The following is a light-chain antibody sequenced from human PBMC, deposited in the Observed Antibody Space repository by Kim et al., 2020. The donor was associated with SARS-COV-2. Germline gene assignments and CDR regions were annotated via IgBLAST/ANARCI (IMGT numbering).Light chain of an antibody. V-gene: IGLV1-47*01. Sequence: QSVLTQSPSESGTPGQEVTISCSGSTSNIGRGDVFWYQQLPGAAPKLLIYNTNVRPSGVPDRFSGSKSGTSASLAISGLRSDDEADYYCATWDDNLSGALFGGGTQLTVL. CDR2: NTN. J-gene: IGLJ3*02. CDR3: ATWDDNLSGAL. CDR1: TSNIGRGD.